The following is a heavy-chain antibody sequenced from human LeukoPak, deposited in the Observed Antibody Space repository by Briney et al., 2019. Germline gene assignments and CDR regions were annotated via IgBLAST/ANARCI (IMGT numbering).Heavy chain of an antibody. V-gene: IGHV4-59*01. Sequence: SETLSLTCTVSGGSISSYYWGWIRQPPGKELEWIGYIYYSGSTNYNPSLKSRVTISVDTSKNQFSLKLSSVTAADTAVYYCASGGRYSYAYGAFDYWGQGTLVTVSS. D-gene: IGHD5-18*01. CDR1: GGSISSYY. J-gene: IGHJ4*02. CDR2: IYYSGST. CDR3: ASGGRYSYAYGAFDY.